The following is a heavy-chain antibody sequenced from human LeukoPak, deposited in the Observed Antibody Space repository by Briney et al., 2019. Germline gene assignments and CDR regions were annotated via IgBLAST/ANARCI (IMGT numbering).Heavy chain of an antibody. J-gene: IGHJ6*02. D-gene: IGHD2-2*01. CDR2: IIPIFGTA. Sequence: SVKVSCKVSGGTFSSYAISWVRQAPGQGLEWMGGIIPIFGTANYAQKFQGRVTITADESTSTAYMELSSLRSEDTAVYYCARDQYCSSTSCYHYYYGMDVRGQGTTVTVSS. CDR1: GGTFSSYA. V-gene: IGHV1-69*13. CDR3: ARDQYCSSTSCYHYYYGMDV.